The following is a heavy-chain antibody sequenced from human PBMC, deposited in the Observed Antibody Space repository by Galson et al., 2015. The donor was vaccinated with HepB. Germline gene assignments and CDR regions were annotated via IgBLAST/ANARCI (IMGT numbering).Heavy chain of an antibody. Sequence: SLRLSCAASGFTFSSYGMHWVRQAPGKGLEWVAAISYDGSNKYSADSVKGRFSISRDNPKSALYLRMNSLRAEDTALYYCAKDKAATATNYYYFGMDVWGQGTAVTVSS. CDR1: GFTFSSYG. CDR2: ISYDGSNK. CDR3: AKDKAATATNYYYFGMDV. D-gene: IGHD2-15*01. V-gene: IGHV3-30*18. J-gene: IGHJ6*02.